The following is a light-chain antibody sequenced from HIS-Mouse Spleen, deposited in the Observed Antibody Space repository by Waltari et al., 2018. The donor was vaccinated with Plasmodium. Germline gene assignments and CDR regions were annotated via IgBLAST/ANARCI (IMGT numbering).Light chain of an antibody. J-gene: IGLJ3*02. CDR3: QSADSSGTPNWV. V-gene: IGLV3-25*03. CDR1: ALPKQY. CDR2: KDS. Sequence: SYELTQPPSVSVSPGQTARINCSGDALPKQYASWYQQKPGQAPVLVIYKDSERPSGIPERFSGSSSGTTVTLTISGVQAEDEADYYCQSADSSGTPNWVFGGGTKLTVL.